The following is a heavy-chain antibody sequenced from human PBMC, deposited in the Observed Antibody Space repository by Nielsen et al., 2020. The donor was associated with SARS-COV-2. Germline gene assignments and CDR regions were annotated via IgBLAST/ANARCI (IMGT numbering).Heavy chain of an antibody. V-gene: IGHV4-39*01. CDR3: ARSAAVLRYFDWLPSSFDY. D-gene: IGHD3-9*01. Sequence: SETLSLTCTVSGGSISSSSYYWGWIRQPPGKGLEWIGSIYYSGSTYYNPSLKSRVTISVDTPKNQFSLKLSSVTAADTAVYYCARSAAVLRYFDWLPSSFDYWGQGTLVTVSS. J-gene: IGHJ4*02. CDR2: IYYSGST. CDR1: GGSISSSSYY.